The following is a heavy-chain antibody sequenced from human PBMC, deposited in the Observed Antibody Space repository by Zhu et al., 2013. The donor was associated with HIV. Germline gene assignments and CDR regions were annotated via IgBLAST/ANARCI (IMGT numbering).Heavy chain of an antibody. CDR1: VYTFSTFG. D-gene: IGHD6-13*01. J-gene: IGHJ4*02. CDR2: ISAYNGNT. CDR3: ARGVPQQLPY. Sequence: QVQLVQSGAEVKKPGASVKVSCKSSVYTFSTFGISWVRQAPGQGLEWMGWISAYNGNTNYAQKFQGRVAMTTDISTNTAYMELRSLRSDDTAVYYCARGVPQQLPYWGQGTLVTVSS. V-gene: IGHV1-18*01.